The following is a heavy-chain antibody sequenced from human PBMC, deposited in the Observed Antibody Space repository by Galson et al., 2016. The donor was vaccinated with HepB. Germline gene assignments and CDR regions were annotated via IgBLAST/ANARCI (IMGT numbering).Heavy chain of an antibody. J-gene: IGHJ5*01. Sequence: SLRLSCAASGFTFSDYYMSWIRQAPGKGLEWVSYISSSSTTILYADSVKGRFIVSRDNAKNSLYLQMNSLRAEDTAVYDCAGEAWLRYVDSWGQGTLVTVS. CDR2: ISSSSTTI. V-gene: IGHV3-11*01. CDR3: AGEAWLRYVDS. D-gene: IGHD3-9*01. CDR1: GFTFSDYY.